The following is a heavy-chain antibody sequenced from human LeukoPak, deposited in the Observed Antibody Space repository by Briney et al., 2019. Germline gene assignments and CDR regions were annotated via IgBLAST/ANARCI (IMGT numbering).Heavy chain of an antibody. CDR3: ARVPYYYDSSGIYFDY. J-gene: IGHJ4*02. Sequence: TGGSLRLSCAASGFAFSSYWMDWVRLAPGKGPEWVANLKHDGIEKYLVDSVKGRFAISRDDAKNLLYLQMNNLRVEDTAVYYCARVPYYYDSSGIYFDYWGQGTLVTVSS. V-gene: IGHV3-7*01. CDR2: LKHDGIEK. D-gene: IGHD3-22*01. CDR1: GFAFSSYW.